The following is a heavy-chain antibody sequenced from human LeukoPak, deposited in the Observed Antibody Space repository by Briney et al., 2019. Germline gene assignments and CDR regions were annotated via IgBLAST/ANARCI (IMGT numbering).Heavy chain of an antibody. CDR2: IYYTGST. J-gene: IGHJ4*02. CDR1: GGSISSLY. V-gene: IGHV4-59*08. CDR3: ARHRAYSSSSPFDY. Sequence: SETLSLTCSVSGGSISSLYWSWIRQPPGKGLEWIGYIYYTGSTNYNPSLKSRVTMFVDMSKNQFSLRLSSVTAGGTAVYYCARHRAYSSSSPFDYWGQGTLVTVSS. D-gene: IGHD6-6*01.